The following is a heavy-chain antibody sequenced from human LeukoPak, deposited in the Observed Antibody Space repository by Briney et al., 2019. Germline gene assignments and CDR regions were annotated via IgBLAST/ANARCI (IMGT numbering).Heavy chain of an antibody. CDR2: INPSGGST. D-gene: IGHD3-22*01. V-gene: IGHV1-46*01. CDR1: GYTFTSYY. J-gene: IGHJ5*02. Sequence: ASVKVSCKASGYTFTSYYMHWVRQAPGQGLEWMGTINPSGGSTSYAQKFQGRVTMTRDTSTSTVYMELSSLRSEDTAVYYCARSQFDSSGYDNWFDPWGQGTLVTVSS. CDR3: ARSQFDSSGYDNWFDP.